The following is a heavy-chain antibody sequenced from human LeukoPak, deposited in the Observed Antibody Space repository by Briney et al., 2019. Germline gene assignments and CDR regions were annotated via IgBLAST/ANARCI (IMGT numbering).Heavy chain of an antibody. CDR3: AKDSGWFRFDY. CDR2: IKQDGSDK. D-gene: IGHD6-13*01. V-gene: IGHV3-7*03. CDR1: GSTFSTSW. J-gene: IGHJ4*02. Sequence: GGSLRLSCAASGSTFSTSWMTWVRQAPGKGLEWVANIKQDGSDKYYMDSVKGRFTISRDNAKNSLYLQMNSLRAEDMAVYYCAKDSGWFRFDYWGQGTLVTVSS.